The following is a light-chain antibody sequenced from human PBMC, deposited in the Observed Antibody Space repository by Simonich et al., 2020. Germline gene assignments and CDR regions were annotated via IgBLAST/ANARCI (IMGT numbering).Light chain of an antibody. Sequence: SYELTQPSSVSVSPGQTARTTCSGDVLAKKYARGFQQKPGQAPVLVIYKDSERPSGIPGRFSGSSAGTTVTLTISGAQVEDEADYYCYSAADNNLRVFGTGTKVTVL. J-gene: IGLJ1*01. CDR3: YSAADNNLRV. CDR1: VLAKKY. CDR2: KDS. V-gene: IGLV3-27*01.